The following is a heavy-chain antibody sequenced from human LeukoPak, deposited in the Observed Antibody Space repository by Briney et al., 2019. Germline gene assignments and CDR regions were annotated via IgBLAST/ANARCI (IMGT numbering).Heavy chain of an antibody. D-gene: IGHD3-3*01. CDR2: IYTSGST. V-gene: IGHV4-4*07. Sequence: SETLSLTCTVSGGSISSYYWSWIRQPAGKGLEWIGRIYTSGSTNYNPSLKSRVTISVDTSKNQFSLKLSSVTAADTAVYYCARGDYDFWGGDRGGFWDYWGQGTLVTVSS. CDR3: ARGDYDFWGGDRGGFWDY. J-gene: IGHJ4*02. CDR1: GGSISSYY.